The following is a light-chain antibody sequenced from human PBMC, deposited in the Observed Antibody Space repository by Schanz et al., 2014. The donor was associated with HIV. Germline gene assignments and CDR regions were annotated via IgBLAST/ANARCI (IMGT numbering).Light chain of an antibody. V-gene: IGLV1-51*01. Sequence: QSVLTQPPSVSGAPGQRVTISCTGSSSNIGAGYDVHWYQQLPGTAPKLLIYDNNKRPSGIPDRFSGSKSGTSVTLGITGLQTGDEADYFCGTWDSSLTAVVFGGGTKLTVL. CDR2: DNN. J-gene: IGLJ2*01. CDR3: GTWDSSLTAVV. CDR1: SSNIGAGYD.